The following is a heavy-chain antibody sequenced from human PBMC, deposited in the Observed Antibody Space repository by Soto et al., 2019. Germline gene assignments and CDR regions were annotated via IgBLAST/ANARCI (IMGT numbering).Heavy chain of an antibody. Sequence: GASVKVSCKPSGYTFTSHGLSWVRQAPGQGLEWMGWINVHNSYTKYAQKFQGRITMTADTSTNTAYMDLRSLTSDDTAVYYCARDCSSASWCGMDVWGKGTSVTDSS. CDR2: INVHNSYT. D-gene: IGHD2-2*01. CDR1: GYTFTSHG. V-gene: IGHV1-18*04. J-gene: IGHJ6*04. CDR3: ARDCSSASWCGMDV.